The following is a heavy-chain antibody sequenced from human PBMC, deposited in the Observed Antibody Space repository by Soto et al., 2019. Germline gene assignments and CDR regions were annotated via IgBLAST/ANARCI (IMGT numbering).Heavy chain of an antibody. D-gene: IGHD3-10*01. CDR2: IYYSGST. CDR3: ARVWGGAFDI. J-gene: IGHJ3*02. CDR1: GGSIRSYY. Sequence: SETLALTCTVSGGSIRSYYGSWILQPPGKGLEWIGYIYYSGSTNYNPSLKSRVTISVDTSKNQFSLKLSSVTAADTAVYYCARVWGGAFDIWGQGTMVTVSS. V-gene: IGHV4-59*01.